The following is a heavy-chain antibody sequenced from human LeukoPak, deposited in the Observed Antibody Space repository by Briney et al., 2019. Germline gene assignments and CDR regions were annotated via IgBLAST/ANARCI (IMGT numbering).Heavy chain of an antibody. CDR2: IYTNADT. CDR1: GCTISSYY. V-gene: IGHV4-4*07. Sequence: SETLSLTCTVSGCTISSYYWSWIRQPAGQGLEWIGRIYTNADTKYNPSLKSRVTMSVDTSKNQLSLKVRSVTAADTAVYYCARAAAAAGGQYFDYWGQGTVVTVSS. D-gene: IGHD6-13*01. CDR3: ARAAAAAGGQYFDY. J-gene: IGHJ4*02.